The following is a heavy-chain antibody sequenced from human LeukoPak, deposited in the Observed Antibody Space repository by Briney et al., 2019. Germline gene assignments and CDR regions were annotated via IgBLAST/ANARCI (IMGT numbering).Heavy chain of an antibody. CDR2: ISSSGSTI. V-gene: IGHV3-48*03. D-gene: IGHD4-17*01. J-gene: IGHJ3*02. CDR3: ARGGGDYEDPFDI. CDR1: GFTFSSYE. Sequence: GGSLRLSCAASGFTFSSYEMNWVRQAPGKGLEWVSYISSSGSTIYYAASVKGRFTISRDNAKNSLYLQMNSLRAEDTAVYYCARGGGDYEDPFDIWGQGTMVTVSS.